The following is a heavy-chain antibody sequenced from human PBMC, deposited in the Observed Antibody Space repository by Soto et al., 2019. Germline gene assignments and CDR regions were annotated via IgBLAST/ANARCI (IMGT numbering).Heavy chain of an antibody. D-gene: IGHD6-19*01. Sequence: PGGSLRLSCAASGFTFSSYAVSWVRQAPGKGLEWVSAISGSGGSTYYADSVKGRFTISRDNSKNTLYLQMNSLRAEDTAVYYCAKSQQWLVRWDSTREYYFDYWGQGTLVTVSS. V-gene: IGHV3-23*01. CDR2: ISGSGGST. J-gene: IGHJ4*02. CDR1: GFTFSSYA. CDR3: AKSQQWLVRWDSTREYYFDY.